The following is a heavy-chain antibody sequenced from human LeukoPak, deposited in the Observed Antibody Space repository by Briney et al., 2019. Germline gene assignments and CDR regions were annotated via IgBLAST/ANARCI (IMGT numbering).Heavy chain of an antibody. CDR3: ALYSSDWYE. V-gene: IGHV3-23*01. J-gene: IGHJ4*02. CDR2: ISGGGGST. D-gene: IGHD6-19*01. Sequence: SGGSLRLSCAASGFTFSSYAMSWVRQAPGKGLECVSAISGGGGSTYYADSVKGRLTISRDNSKNTLYLQMNSLRAEDTAVYYCALYSSDWYEWGQGTLVTVSS. CDR1: GFTFSSYA.